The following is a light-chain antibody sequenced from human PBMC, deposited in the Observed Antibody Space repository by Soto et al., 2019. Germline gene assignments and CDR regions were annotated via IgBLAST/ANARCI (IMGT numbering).Light chain of an antibody. Sequence: IRINPFCTPPSSFSGGRVPIHCWASQGISSYLAWYQQKPGKAPNLLISAASRLQSGVPSRFSGRGSGTDFTLTISSLQPEDFATYYCLQDYDYPRTFGQGTKVDIK. CDR2: AAS. J-gene: IGKJ1*01. V-gene: IGKV1-8*01. CDR3: LQDYDYPRT. CDR1: QGISSY.